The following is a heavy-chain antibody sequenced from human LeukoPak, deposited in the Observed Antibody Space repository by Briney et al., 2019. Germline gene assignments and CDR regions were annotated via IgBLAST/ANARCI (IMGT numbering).Heavy chain of an antibody. J-gene: IGHJ5*02. CDR3: ATNLPGYSYGYWVA. CDR1: GGSMSNYY. D-gene: IGHD5-18*01. CDR2: MFYTGSG. V-gene: IGHV4-59*01. Sequence: PSETLSLTCTVSGGSMSNYYWNWIRQPPGKGLEWIGYMFYTGSGKYNPSLKSRVTISVDTSKRQISLKLTSVTAADTAVYHCATNLPGYSYGYWVAWGQGTLVTVSS.